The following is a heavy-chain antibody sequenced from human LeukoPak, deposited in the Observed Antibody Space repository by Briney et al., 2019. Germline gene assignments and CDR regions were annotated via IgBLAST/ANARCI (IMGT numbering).Heavy chain of an antibody. Sequence: GGSLRLSCAASGFTFSSYGMSWVRQAPGKELEWVSAISGSGGSTYYADSVKGRFTISRDNSKNTLYLQMNSLRAEDTAVYYCARAYSSGFGHKFDYWGQGTLVTVSS. CDR2: ISGSGGST. CDR1: GFTFSSYG. CDR3: ARAYSSGFGHKFDY. D-gene: IGHD6-19*01. V-gene: IGHV3-23*01. J-gene: IGHJ4*02.